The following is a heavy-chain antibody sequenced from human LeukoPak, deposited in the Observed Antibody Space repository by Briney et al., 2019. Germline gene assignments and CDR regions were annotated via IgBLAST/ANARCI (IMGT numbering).Heavy chain of an antibody. D-gene: IGHD3-3*02. CDR1: GGSFSGYY. CDR2: ISHSGST. CDR3: ARGLADKSYYYYGMDV. V-gene: IGHV4-34*01. Sequence: SETLSLTCAVYGGSFSGYYWSWIRQPPGKGLEWIGEISHSGSTNYNPSLKSRVTISVDTSKNQFSLKLSSVTAADTAVYYCARGLADKSYYYYGMDVWGQGTTVTVSS. J-gene: IGHJ6*02.